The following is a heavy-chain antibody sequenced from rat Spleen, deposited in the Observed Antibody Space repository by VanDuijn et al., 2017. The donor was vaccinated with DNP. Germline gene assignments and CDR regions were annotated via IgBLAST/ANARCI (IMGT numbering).Heavy chain of an antibody. J-gene: IGHJ2*01. CDR3: AKPDY. Sequence: EVRLVESGGDFVQPGGSLKLSCLASGFTFSDHYMAWVRQAPSKGLEWVAYISYDGKVIYYGDSVRGRVAISRDNAKSTLYLQMNSLRSEDMATYYCAKPDYWGQGVMVTVSS. V-gene: IGHV5-22*01. CDR2: ISYDGKVI. CDR1: GFTFSDHY.